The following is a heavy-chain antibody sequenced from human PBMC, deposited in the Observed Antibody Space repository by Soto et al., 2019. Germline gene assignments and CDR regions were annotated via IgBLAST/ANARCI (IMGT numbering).Heavy chain of an antibody. CDR3: ARGSKDSYPGSRIFDF. J-gene: IGHJ4*02. Sequence: GESLKISCKASGYSFTRKWISWVRQMPGKGLEWMGRIDPTDSYTNYSPSFQGHVTISVDKSSSTAYVQMSSLRAEDSAVYYCARGSKDSYPGSRIFDFWGRGTQVTVSS. D-gene: IGHD3-10*01. CDR2: IDPTDSYT. CDR1: GYSFTRKW. V-gene: IGHV5-10-1*01.